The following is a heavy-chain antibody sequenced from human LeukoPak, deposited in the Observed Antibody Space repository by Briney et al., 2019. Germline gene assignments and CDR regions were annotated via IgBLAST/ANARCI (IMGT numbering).Heavy chain of an antibody. Sequence: GASVKVSCKASGGTSSSYAISWVRQAPGQGLEWMGRIIPILGIANYAQKFQGRVTITADKSTSTAYMELSSLRSEDTAVYYCARDLDYYDSSGNTNQFDYWGQGTLVTVSS. CDR2: IIPILGIA. V-gene: IGHV1-69*04. J-gene: IGHJ4*02. D-gene: IGHD3-22*01. CDR1: GGTSSSYA. CDR3: ARDLDYYDSSGNTNQFDY.